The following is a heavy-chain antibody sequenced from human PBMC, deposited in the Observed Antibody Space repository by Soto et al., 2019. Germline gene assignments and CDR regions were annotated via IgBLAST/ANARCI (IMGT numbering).Heavy chain of an antibody. Sequence: QVQLVESGGGVVQPGRSLRLSCAASGFTFSSYDMHWVRQAPGKGLEWVAVIWYGGSDKYYADSVKGRFTISRDNSKNTLYLQMNSLSAEDTAVYYCASAGLLLDFWGQGTLVTVSS. CDR2: IWYGGSDK. CDR1: GFTFSSYD. J-gene: IGHJ4*02. D-gene: IGHD1-26*01. V-gene: IGHV3-33*01. CDR3: ASAGLLLDF.